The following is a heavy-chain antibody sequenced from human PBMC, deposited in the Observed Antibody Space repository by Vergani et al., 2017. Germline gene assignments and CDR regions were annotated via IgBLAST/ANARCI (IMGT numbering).Heavy chain of an antibody. V-gene: IGHV4-59*01. Sequence: QLQLQESGSGLVKPSETLSLTCTVSGASISSYYWSWIRQPPGKGLEWIGNIYYSGTTDYNPSLKSRVTISVDTSKNQFSLKLSSVTAADTAVYYCARAVGSWRLRPFDYWGQGTLVTVSS. CDR3: ARAVGSWRLRPFDY. CDR2: IYYSGTT. J-gene: IGHJ4*02. D-gene: IGHD3-10*01. CDR1: GASISSYY.